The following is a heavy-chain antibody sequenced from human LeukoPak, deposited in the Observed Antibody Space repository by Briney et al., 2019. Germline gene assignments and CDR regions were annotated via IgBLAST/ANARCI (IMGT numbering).Heavy chain of an antibody. J-gene: IGHJ3*02. D-gene: IGHD3-10*01. CDR1: GFTFSIYG. CDR3: ARGGSRAFDI. CDR2: ISSSSSYI. V-gene: IGHV3-21*04. Sequence: GGSLRLSCVISGFTFSIYGMHWVRQAPGKGLEWVSSISSSSSYIYYADSVKGRFTISRDNARNSLYLQMNSLRAEDTAVYYCARGGSRAFDIWGQGTMVTVSS.